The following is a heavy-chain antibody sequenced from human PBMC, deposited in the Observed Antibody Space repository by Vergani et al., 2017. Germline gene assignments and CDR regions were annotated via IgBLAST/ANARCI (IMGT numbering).Heavy chain of an antibody. CDR1: GFTLSDHV. V-gene: IGHV3-30*03. D-gene: IGHD2-2*02. J-gene: IGHJ4*02. Sequence: VQLVESGGGLVQPGGSLRLSCAASGFTLSDHVMDWVCQGPGKGLEWVVGISFDGTNEYYPDLVKGRFTISRDIAKNTLYLQVRSLRLEDTGVYHCVRDRGLCAGGRCYTEAWDYWGQGTPVTVSS. CDR3: VRDRGLCAGGRCYTEAWDY. CDR2: ISFDGTNE.